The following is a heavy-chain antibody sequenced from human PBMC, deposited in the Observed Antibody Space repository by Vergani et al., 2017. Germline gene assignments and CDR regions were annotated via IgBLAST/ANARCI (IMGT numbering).Heavy chain of an antibody. CDR3: ARDRGNSGSYEYNWFDP. J-gene: IGHJ5*02. CDR2: IIPIFGTA. V-gene: IGHV1-69*18. D-gene: IGHD1-26*01. CDR1: GGTFSSYA. Sequence: QVQLVQSGAEVKKPGSSVKVSCKASGGTFSSYAISWVRQAPGQGLEWMGRIIPIFGTANYAQKFQGRVTITADESTRPAYMELSSLRSEDTAVYYCARDRGNSGSYEYNWFDPWGQGTLVTVSS.